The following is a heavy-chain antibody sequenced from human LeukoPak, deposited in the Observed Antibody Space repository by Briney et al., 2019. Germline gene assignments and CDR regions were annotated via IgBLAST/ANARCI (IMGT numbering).Heavy chain of an antibody. CDR1: GYTFTSYD. V-gene: IGHV1-8*03. D-gene: IGHD3-16*02. CDR3: ARYIWGSYPTFEDY. CDR2: MNPNSGNT. Sequence: EASVKVSCKASGYTFTSYDINWVRQATGQGLEWMGWMNPNSGNTGYAQKFQGRVTITRNTSISTAYMELSSLRSEDTAVYYCARYIWGSYPTFEDYWGQGSLVTVSS. J-gene: IGHJ4*02.